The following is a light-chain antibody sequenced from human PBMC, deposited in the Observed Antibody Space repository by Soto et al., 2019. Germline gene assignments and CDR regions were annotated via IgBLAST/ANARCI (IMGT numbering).Light chain of an antibody. Sequence: QSAVTQPASVSGSPGQSITISCTGTSSDVGGYNYVSWYQQHPGKAPKLMIFEVTNRPSGVSTRFSGSKSGNTASLTISGVHAEDEADYYCSSYTSTRSYVFGTGTKLTVL. J-gene: IGLJ1*01. CDR3: SSYTSTRSYV. CDR2: EVT. CDR1: SSDVGGYNY. V-gene: IGLV2-14*01.